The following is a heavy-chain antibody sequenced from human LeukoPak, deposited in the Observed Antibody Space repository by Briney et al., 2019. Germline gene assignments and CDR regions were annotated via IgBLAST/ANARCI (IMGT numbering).Heavy chain of an antibody. CDR1: GFTFSSYD. CDR2: INTAGDT. CDR3: ARGIPGGFDY. V-gene: IGHV3-13*01. Sequence: GVSLRLSCAASGFTFSSYDMHWVRQATGRGLEWVSGINTAGDTYYPGSVKGRFTISRENAKNSLYLQMNSLRAGDTAVYYCARGIPGGFDYWGQGTLVTVSS. J-gene: IGHJ4*02. D-gene: IGHD1-14*01.